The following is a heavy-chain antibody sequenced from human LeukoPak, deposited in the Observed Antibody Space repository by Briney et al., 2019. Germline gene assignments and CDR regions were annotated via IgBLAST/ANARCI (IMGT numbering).Heavy chain of an antibody. Sequence: ASVKVSCKASGYTFTSYDINWVRQATGQGLEWMGWINPNSGNTGYAQKFQGRVTITRNTSISTAYMELSSLRSEDTAVYYCARRYYYDSSGYSHFDYWGQGTLVTVSS. D-gene: IGHD3-22*01. CDR3: ARRYYYDSSGYSHFDY. CDR2: INPNSGNT. V-gene: IGHV1-8*03. CDR1: GYTFTSYD. J-gene: IGHJ4*02.